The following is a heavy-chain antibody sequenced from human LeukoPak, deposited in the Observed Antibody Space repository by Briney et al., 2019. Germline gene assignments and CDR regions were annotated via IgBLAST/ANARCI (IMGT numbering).Heavy chain of an antibody. CDR3: ARTVVVVIYYFDY. CDR2: IYYSGST. J-gene: IGHJ4*02. CDR1: GGSIISSSYY. D-gene: IGHD3-22*01. Sequence: PSETLSLTCTVSGGSIISSSYYWGWIRQPPGKGLVWIVSIYYSGSTYYNPSLKSRVTISVDTSKNQFALKLSSVTAADTAVYYCARTVVVVIYYFDYWGQGTLVTVSS. V-gene: IGHV4-39*01.